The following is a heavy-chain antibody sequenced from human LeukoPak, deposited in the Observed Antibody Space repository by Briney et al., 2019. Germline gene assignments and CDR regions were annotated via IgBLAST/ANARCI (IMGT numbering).Heavy chain of an antibody. J-gene: IGHJ4*02. CDR3: VKSISYGYKAAFDY. V-gene: IGHV3-9*01. CDR1: GFTFSSYS. D-gene: IGHD5-18*01. Sequence: GGSLRLSCAASGFTFSSYSMNWVRQVPGKGLEWVSTISWNSNDIGYAGSVKGRFSVSRDSAKNSLYLQMNSLRAEDTALYYCVKSISYGYKAAFDYWGQGTLVTVSS. CDR2: ISWNSNDI.